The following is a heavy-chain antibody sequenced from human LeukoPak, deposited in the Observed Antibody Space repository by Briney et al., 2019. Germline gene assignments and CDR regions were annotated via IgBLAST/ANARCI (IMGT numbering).Heavy chain of an antibody. CDR2: INSDGSST. V-gene: IGHV3-74*01. Sequence: GGSLRLSCAASGFTFSSYWMHWVRQAPGKGLVWVSRINSDGSSTSYADSVKGRFTISRDNAKNTLYLQMNSLSAEDTAVYYCARAPDIVVVPAQPLDYWGQGTLVTVSS. CDR3: ARAPDIVVVPAQPLDY. CDR1: GFTFSSYW. J-gene: IGHJ4*02. D-gene: IGHD2-2*01.